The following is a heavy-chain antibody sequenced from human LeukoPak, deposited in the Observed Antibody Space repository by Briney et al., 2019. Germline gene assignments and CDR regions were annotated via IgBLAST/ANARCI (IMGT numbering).Heavy chain of an antibody. CDR3: ASPGARGYDCSGYYPFDY. D-gene: IGHD3-22*01. CDR2: IYYSGST. CDR1: GGSISSSSYY. V-gene: IGHV4-39*01. Sequence: PSETLSFTCTVSGGSISSSSYYWGWIRQPPGKGLEWIGSIYYSGSTYYNPSLKSRVTISVDTSKNQFSLKLSSVTAADTAVYYCASPGARGYDCSGYYPFDYWGQGTLVTVSS. J-gene: IGHJ4*02.